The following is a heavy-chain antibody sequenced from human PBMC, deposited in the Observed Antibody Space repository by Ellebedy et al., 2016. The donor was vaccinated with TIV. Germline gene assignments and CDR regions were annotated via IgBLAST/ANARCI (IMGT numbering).Heavy chain of an antibody. J-gene: IGHJ4*02. CDR1: GFSVNSYS. CDR2: ISSRSSTI. D-gene: IGHD1-1*01. Sequence: PGGSLRLSCVASGFSVNSYSMNWVRQAPGKGLEWVSYISSRSSTIYYADSVKGRFTISRDNAKNSLYLQMNSLRAEDTAVYYCARDENDRVRSYYDYWGQGSQATVSS. V-gene: IGHV3-48*01. CDR3: ARDENDRVRSYYDY.